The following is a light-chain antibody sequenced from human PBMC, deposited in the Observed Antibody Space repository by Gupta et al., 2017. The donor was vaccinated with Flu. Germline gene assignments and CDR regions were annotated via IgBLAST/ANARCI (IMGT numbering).Light chain of an antibody. V-gene: IGLV2-8*01. CDR3: SSYAGSNKFVV. CDR1: SSHVGCYTY. Sequence: QSALTQPPSASGSPGQSLTLSCTGTSSHVGCYTYVSWYQQHPVKAPKLMIYEVSKRPSGVPDRFSGSKSGNTASLTVSGRQAEDEADYDCSSYAGSNKFVVFGGGTKLTVL. J-gene: IGLJ2*01. CDR2: EVS.